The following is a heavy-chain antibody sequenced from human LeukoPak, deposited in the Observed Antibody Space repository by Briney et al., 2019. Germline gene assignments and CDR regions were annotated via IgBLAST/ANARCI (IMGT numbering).Heavy chain of an antibody. J-gene: IGHJ5*02. Sequence: GGSLRLSCAASGFTFSSYGMHWVSQAPGKGLEWVAVISYDGSNKYYADSVKGRFTISRDNSKNTLYLQMNSLRAEDTAVYYCAKDDYGAPGATWGQGTLVTVSS. V-gene: IGHV3-30*18. D-gene: IGHD4-17*01. CDR3: AKDDYGAPGAT. CDR2: ISYDGSNK. CDR1: GFTFSSYG.